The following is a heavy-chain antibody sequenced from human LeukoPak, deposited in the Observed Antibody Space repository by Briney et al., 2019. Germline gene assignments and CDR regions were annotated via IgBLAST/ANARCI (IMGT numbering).Heavy chain of an antibody. V-gene: IGHV3-33*01. CDR2: IWYDGSNK. D-gene: IGHD4-17*01. J-gene: IGHJ6*02. CDR1: GFTFSSYG. CDR3: ARGLYGDYYYYGMDV. Sequence: GSLRLSCAASGFTFSSYGMHWVRQAPGKGLEWVAVIWYDGSNKYYADSVKGRFTISRDNSKNTLYLQMNSLRAEGTAVYYCARGLYGDYYYYGMDVWGQGTTVTVSS.